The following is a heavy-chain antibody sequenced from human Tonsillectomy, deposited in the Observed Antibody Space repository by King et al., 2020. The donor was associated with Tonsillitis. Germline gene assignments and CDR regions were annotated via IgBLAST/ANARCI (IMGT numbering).Heavy chain of an antibody. V-gene: IGHV3-15*01. J-gene: IGHJ6*02. CDR2: IKSKTDGGTT. CDR1: GFTFSNAW. CDR3: TRDTSGWDCSSTSCSHYYGMDV. D-gene: IGHD2-2*01. Sequence: VQLVESGGGLVKPGGSLRLSCAAPGFTFSNAWMSWVRQAPGKGLEWVGRIKSKTDGGTTDYAAPVKGRFTISRDDSKNMLYLQMNSLKSEDTAVYYCTRDTSGWDCSSTSCSHYYGMDVWGQGTTVTVSS.